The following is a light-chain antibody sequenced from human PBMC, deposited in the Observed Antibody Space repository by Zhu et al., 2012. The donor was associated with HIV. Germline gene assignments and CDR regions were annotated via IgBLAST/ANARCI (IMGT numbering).Light chain of an antibody. CDR2: VAS. J-gene: IGKJ3*01. Sequence: DIQLTQSPPFLSASVGDRVTTTCRDSQGISSYLAWYQQKPGKAPKLLIYVASTLQSGVPSRFSGSGYGTEFTLTISSLQLEDSATYYCQQLKTYPVTFGPGTKVDIK. V-gene: IGKV1-9*01. CDR3: QQLKTYPVT. CDR1: QGISSY.